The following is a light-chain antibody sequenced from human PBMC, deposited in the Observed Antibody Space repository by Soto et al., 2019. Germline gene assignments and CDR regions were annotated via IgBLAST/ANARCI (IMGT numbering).Light chain of an antibody. Sequence: EIVMTQSPATLSVSPGERATLSCRASQSVTTRLAWYQQKPAQPPRLLIYEASIRATGIPARFSGSGSGTDFILSISSLQSEDFAVYYCQQYNNWPPLTFGGGTKV. J-gene: IGKJ4*01. CDR3: QQYNNWPPLT. CDR2: EAS. V-gene: IGKV3-15*01. CDR1: QSVTTR.